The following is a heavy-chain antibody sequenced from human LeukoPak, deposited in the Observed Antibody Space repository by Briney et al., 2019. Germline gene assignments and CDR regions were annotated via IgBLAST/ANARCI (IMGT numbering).Heavy chain of an antibody. CDR2: IYHSGST. V-gene: IGHV4-30-2*01. Sequence: LIQDVTAAGSSRGGYSGCWIRQQTEKGLEWIGYIYHSGSTYYNPSLKSRVTISVDRSKNQFSLKLSSVTAADTAVYYCASQYGGIDYWGQGTLVTVSS. J-gene: IGHJ4*02. CDR1: AAGSSRGGYS. CDR3: ASQYGGIDY. D-gene: IGHD4-23*01.